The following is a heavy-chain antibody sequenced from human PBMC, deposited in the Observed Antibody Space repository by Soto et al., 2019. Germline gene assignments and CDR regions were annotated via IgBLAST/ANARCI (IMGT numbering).Heavy chain of an antibody. D-gene: IGHD3-16*01. V-gene: IGHV4-31*03. J-gene: IGHJ4*02. CDR3: ATMERVVGDFDY. CDR2: IYYSGST. Sequence: SETLSLTCTVSGGSINNGGYYWNWIRQHPGKGLEWIGYIYYSGSTHYNPSLKSRVTISVDTSKNQFSLKLSSVTAADTAVYYCATMERVVGDFDYWGQGTLVTVSS. CDR1: GGSINNGGYY.